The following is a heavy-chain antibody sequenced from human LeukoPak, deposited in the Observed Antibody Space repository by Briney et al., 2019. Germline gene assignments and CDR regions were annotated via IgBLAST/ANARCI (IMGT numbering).Heavy chain of an antibody. J-gene: IGHJ4*02. V-gene: IGHV4-61*02. CDR2: IYTSGST. Sequence: SETLSLTCTVSGGSISSGSYYWSWIRQPAGKGLEWIGRIYTSGSTNYNPSLKSRVTISVDTSKNQFSLKLSSVTAADTAVYYCASRYYYGSGRTLFDYWGQGTLVTVSS. D-gene: IGHD3-10*01. CDR1: GGSISSGSYY. CDR3: ASRYYYGSGRTLFDY.